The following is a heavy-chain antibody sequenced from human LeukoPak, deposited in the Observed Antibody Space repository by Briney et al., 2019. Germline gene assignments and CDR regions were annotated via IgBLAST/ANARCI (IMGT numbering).Heavy chain of an antibody. J-gene: IGHJ3*02. CDR1: GYTFTSYD. CDR2: MNPNSGNT. Sequence: ASVKVSCKASGYTFTSYDINWVRQATGQGLEWMGWMNPNSGNTGYAQKFQGRVTMTRNTSISTAYMELSSLRSEDTAVYYCARGFMVRGVIANAFDIWGQGTMVTVSS. D-gene: IGHD3-10*01. V-gene: IGHV1-8*01. CDR3: ARGFMVRGVIANAFDI.